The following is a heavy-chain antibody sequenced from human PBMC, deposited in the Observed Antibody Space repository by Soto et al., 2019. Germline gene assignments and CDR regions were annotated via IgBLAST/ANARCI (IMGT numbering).Heavy chain of an antibody. J-gene: IGHJ5*02. CDR2: INHSGST. CDR1: GWSFSGYY. Sequence: SETLSLACSFYGWSFSGYYWSWIRQPPGKGLEWIGEINHSGSTNYNPSHKSRVTISVDTSKNQFSLKLSSVTAADTAVYYCARGLGYCSSTSCYNNWFDPWGQGTLVTVSS. CDR3: ARGLGYCSSTSCYNNWFDP. V-gene: IGHV4-34*01. D-gene: IGHD2-2*01.